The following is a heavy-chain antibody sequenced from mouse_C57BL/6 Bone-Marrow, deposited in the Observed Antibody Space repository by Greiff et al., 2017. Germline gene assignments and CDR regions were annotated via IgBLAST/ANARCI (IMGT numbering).Heavy chain of an antibody. CDR3: ARSSNYFYAMDY. CDR1: GYTFTSYW. V-gene: IGHV1-64*01. J-gene: IGHJ4*01. CDR2: IHPKSGST. Sequence: QVQLQQSGAELVKPGASVKLSCKASGYTFTSYWMHWVKQRPGQGLEWIGMIHPKSGSTNYNEKFKSKATLTVDTSSSTAYMQLSSLTSEDSAVYYCARSSNYFYAMDYWGQGTSVTVSA. D-gene: IGHD2-5*01.